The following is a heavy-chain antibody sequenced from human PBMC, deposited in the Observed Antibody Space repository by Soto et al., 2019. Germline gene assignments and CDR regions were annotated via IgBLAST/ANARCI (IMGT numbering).Heavy chain of an antibody. CDR3: ARDMEACSEGIEARCGMDV. J-gene: IGHJ6*02. CDR2: IIPIFGTA. V-gene: IGHV1-69*13. Sequence: ASSVKVSCKASGGTFSSYAISWVRQAPGQGLEWMGGIIPIFGTANYAQKFQGRVTITADESTSTAYMELSSLRSEDTAVYYCARDMEACSEGIEARCGMDVWGQGTTVTVSS. CDR1: GGTFSSYA. D-gene: IGHD6-6*01.